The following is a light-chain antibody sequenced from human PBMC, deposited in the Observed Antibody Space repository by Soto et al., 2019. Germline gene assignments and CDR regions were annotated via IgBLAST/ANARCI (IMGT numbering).Light chain of an antibody. V-gene: IGKV1-39*01. CDR2: AAS. CDR1: QSIATY. Sequence: DIQMTQSPSSLSASVRDRVTITCRASQSIATYLNWYQQKPGKAPKLLLYAASSLQSGVPSRFSGSGSGTEFTLTISSLQPEDVATYYCQQSYTTRYTFGQGTKVEIK. J-gene: IGKJ2*01. CDR3: QQSYTTRYT.